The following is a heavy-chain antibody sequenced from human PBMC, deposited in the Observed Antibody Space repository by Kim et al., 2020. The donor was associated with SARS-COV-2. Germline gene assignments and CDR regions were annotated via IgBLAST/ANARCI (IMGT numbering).Heavy chain of an antibody. V-gene: IGHV4-34*01. CDR2: INHSGST. D-gene: IGHD3-22*01. J-gene: IGHJ4*02. CDR3: ARGGYYYDSSGLEY. CDR1: GGSFSGYY. Sequence: SETLSLTCAVYGGSFSGYYWSWIRQPPGKGLEWIGEINHSGSTNYNPSLKSRVTISVDTSKNQFSLKLSSVTAADTAVYYCARGGYYYDSSGLEYWGQGTLVTVSS.